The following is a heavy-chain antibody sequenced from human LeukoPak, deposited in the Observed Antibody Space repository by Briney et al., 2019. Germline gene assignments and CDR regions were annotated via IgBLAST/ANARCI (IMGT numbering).Heavy chain of an antibody. CDR3: AKALASNPYYGLDV. D-gene: IGHD2-21*01. CDR2: ISGSGSNT. V-gene: IGHV3-23*01. Sequence: GSLRLSCAASGFTFSSYGMSWVRQAPGRGLEWVSGISGSGSNTDYADSVKGRFTISRDNSKNTLYLQMNSLRAEDTALYYCAKALASNPYYGLDVWGQGTTVTVSS. CDR1: GFTFSSYG. J-gene: IGHJ6*02.